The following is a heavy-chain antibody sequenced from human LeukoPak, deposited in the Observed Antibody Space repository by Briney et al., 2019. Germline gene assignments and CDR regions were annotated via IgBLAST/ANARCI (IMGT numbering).Heavy chain of an antibody. CDR3: ARDPDPYDSSGY. J-gene: IGHJ4*02. D-gene: IGHD3-22*01. V-gene: IGHV1-69*05. Sequence: SVKVSCKASGGAFSSYAISWVRQAPGQGLEWMGRIIPIFGTANYAQKFQGRVTITTDESTSTAYMELSSLRSEDTAVYYCARDPDPYDSSGYWGQGTLVTVSS. CDR1: GGAFSSYA. CDR2: IIPIFGTA.